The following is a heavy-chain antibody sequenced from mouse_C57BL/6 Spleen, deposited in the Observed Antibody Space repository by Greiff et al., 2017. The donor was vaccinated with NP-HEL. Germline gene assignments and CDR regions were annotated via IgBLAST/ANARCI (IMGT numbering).Heavy chain of an antibody. D-gene: IGHD1-1*01. Sequence: EVQLQQSVAELVRPGASVKLSCTASGFNIKNTYMHWVKQRPEHGLEWIGRIDPANGNTKYAPQFQGKATITADTSSTTAYLQRSSLKSQDTAIYYWARREGNRENYYGSSYDWYFDVWGTGTTVTVSS. CDR2: IDPANGNT. V-gene: IGHV14-3*01. J-gene: IGHJ1*03. CDR3: ARREGNRENYYGSSYDWYFDV. CDR1: GFNIKNTY.